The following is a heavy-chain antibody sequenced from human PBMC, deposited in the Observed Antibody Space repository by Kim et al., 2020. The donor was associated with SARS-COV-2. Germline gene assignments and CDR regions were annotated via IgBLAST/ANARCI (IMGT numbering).Heavy chain of an antibody. CDR2: INHSGST. Sequence: SETLSLTCAVYGGSFSGYYWSWIRQPPGKGLEWIGEINHSGSTNYNPSLKSRVTISVDTSKNQFSLKLSSVTAADTAVYYCARGRIAAAGTAEYFQHWGQGTLVTVSS. V-gene: IGHV4-34*01. CDR3: ARGRIAAAGTAEYFQH. CDR1: GGSFSGYY. J-gene: IGHJ1*01. D-gene: IGHD6-13*01.